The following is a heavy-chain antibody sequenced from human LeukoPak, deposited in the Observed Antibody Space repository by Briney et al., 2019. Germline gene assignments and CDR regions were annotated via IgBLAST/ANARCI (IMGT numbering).Heavy chain of an antibody. CDR2: INHSGST. V-gene: IGHV4-34*01. CDR1: GGSFSGYC. Sequence: SETLSLTCAVYGGSFSGYCWSWIRPPPGKGLEWVGEINHSGSTNYNPSLKSRVTISVDTSKNQFSLKLSSVTAADTAVYYCASRYGSGSYPCGYWGQGTLVTVSS. J-gene: IGHJ4*02. CDR3: ASRYGSGSYPCGY. D-gene: IGHD3-10*01.